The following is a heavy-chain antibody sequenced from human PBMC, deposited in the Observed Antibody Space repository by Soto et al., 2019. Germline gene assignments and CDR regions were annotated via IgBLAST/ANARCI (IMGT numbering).Heavy chain of an antibody. CDR1: GYTLTSYD. Sequence: GASVKVSCKASGYTLTSYDINWVRQATGQGVEWMGWMNPNSGNTGYAQKFQGRVTMTRNTSISTAYMELSSLRSEDTAVYYCARAGQHYDFWSGYPIPYGMDVWGQGTTVTVSS. V-gene: IGHV1-8*01. D-gene: IGHD3-3*01. CDR3: ARAGQHYDFWSGYPIPYGMDV. CDR2: MNPNSGNT. J-gene: IGHJ6*02.